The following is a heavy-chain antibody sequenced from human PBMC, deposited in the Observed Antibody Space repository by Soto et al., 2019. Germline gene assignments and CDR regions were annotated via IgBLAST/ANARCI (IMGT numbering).Heavy chain of an antibody. CDR1: GYIFTTYD. J-gene: IGHJ4*02. Sequence: GASVKVSCKASGYIFTTYDITWVRQAPGQGLEWMGWISTYNGNTNYAQKYQGRVTMTTDTSTSTAYMELRSLRSDDTAVYYCARNQDGRYCSNGICSNDFWGQGILVTVSS. CDR3: ARNQDGRYCSNGICSNDF. CDR2: ISTYNGNT. V-gene: IGHV1-18*01. D-gene: IGHD2-8*01.